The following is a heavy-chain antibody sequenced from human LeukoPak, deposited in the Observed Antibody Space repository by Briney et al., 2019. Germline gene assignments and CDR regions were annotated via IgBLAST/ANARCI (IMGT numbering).Heavy chain of an antibody. V-gene: IGHV3-30*02. J-gene: IGHJ4*02. CDR3: AKGGTKGYNSESGFDY. Sequence: PGGSLRLPCAASGFTFSSYGMHWVRQAPGKGLEWVAFIRHDGSNKYYVDSVKGRFTISRDNSKNTLYLQMNSLRAEDTAVYYCAKGGTKGYNSESGFDYWGQGTLVTVSS. CDR1: GFTFSSYG. D-gene: IGHD6-25*01. CDR2: IRHDGSNK.